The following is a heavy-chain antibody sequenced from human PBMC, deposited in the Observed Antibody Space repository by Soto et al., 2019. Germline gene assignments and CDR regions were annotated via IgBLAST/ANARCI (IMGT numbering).Heavy chain of an antibody. CDR3: ARSWVFIAVAGLANYYYYYGMDV. CDR1: GDSVSSNSAA. D-gene: IGHD6-19*01. V-gene: IGHV6-1*01. J-gene: IGHJ6*02. CDR2: TYYRSKWYI. Sequence: SQTLSLTCAISGDSVSSNSAAWNWIRQSPTRDLEWLGRTYYRSKWYIEYAPSVQSRITINPDTSKNQLSLQLNSLTPEDTAVYYCARSWVFIAVAGLANYYYYYGMDVWGQGTTVTVSS.